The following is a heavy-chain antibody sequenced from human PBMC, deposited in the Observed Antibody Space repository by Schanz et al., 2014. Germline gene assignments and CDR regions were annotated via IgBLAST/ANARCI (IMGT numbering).Heavy chain of an antibody. Sequence: VQLEQSGAEVKKPGSSVKVSCKASRSTFSSYTISWVRQARGQGLEWVGRFIPILDVGNYAQQFQGRVTFTAVKSTSTAYMELSSLRYEDTALYYCARGTMPGTFDIWGQGTMVTVSS. V-gene: IGHV1-69*02. D-gene: IGHD2-2*01. J-gene: IGHJ3*02. CDR1: RSTFSSYT. CDR2: FIPILDVG. CDR3: ARGTMPGTFDI.